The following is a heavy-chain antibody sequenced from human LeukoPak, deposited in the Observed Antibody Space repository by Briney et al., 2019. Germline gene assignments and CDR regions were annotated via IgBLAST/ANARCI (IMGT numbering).Heavy chain of an antibody. V-gene: IGHV3-64*01. CDR3: TRSVGYCRGGNCYETMGYFDY. J-gene: IGHJ4*02. CDR1: GFTFSSYA. CDR2: INSNGGST. Sequence: GGSLRLSCVASGFTFSSYAMHWVRQTPGKGLEYVSGINSNGGSTHYANSVKGRFTISRDNSKHTLYLQMGSLRTEDTAVYYCTRSVGYCRGGNCYETMGYFDYWGQGTLVTVSS. D-gene: IGHD2-15*01.